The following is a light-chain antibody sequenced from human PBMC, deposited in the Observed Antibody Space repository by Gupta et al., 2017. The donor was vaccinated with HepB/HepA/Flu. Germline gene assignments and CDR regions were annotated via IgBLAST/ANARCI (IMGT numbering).Light chain of an antibody. Sequence: DIQITPSPSSLSASVGDRVTITCQASQDISNYLNWYQQKPGKAPKLLIYDASNLETGVPSRFSGSGCGTDFTFTISSLQPEDIATYYCQQYDNLLTCGGGTKVEIK. V-gene: IGKV1-33*01. CDR3: QQYDNLLT. J-gene: IGKJ4*01. CDR2: DAS. CDR1: QDISNY.